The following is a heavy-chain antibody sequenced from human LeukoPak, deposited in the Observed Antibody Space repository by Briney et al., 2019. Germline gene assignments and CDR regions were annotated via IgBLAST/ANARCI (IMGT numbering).Heavy chain of an antibody. CDR1: GYTFTGYY. Sequence: GASVKVSCKASGYTFTGYYTHWVRQAPGQGLEWMGRINPNSGGTNYAQKFQGRVTMTRDTSISTAYMELSRLRSDDTAVYYCARDYPYSSGWYGVYWGQGTLVTVSS. J-gene: IGHJ4*02. CDR3: ARDYPYSSGWYGVY. D-gene: IGHD6-19*01. V-gene: IGHV1-2*06. CDR2: INPNSGGT.